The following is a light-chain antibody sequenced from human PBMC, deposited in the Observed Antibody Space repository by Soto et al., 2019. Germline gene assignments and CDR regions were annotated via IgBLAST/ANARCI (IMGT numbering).Light chain of an antibody. Sequence: EIVWTQSPGTLSLSPGERATLSCRASQIVGGDTLAWFQQRPGQAPRLVIYGASNRAAGIPDRFSGSGSGTDFTLTVSRLEPEDFAVYYCQQYHWAPDTFGQGTRLEIK. CDR1: QIVGGDT. V-gene: IGKV3-20*01. J-gene: IGKJ5*01. CDR2: GAS. CDR3: QQYHWAPDT.